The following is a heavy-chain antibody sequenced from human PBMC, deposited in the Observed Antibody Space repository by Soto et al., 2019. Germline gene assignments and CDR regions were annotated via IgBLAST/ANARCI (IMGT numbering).Heavy chain of an antibody. D-gene: IGHD1-1*01. V-gene: IGHV5-10-1*01. CDR1: GYRFTSYW. CDR3: ARLELSDAFDM. CDR2: IDPSDSYT. J-gene: IGHJ3*02. Sequence: PGESLKISCDGSGYRFTSYWINWVRQLPGKGLEWMGKIDPSDSYTSYNPSFQGHVTISADKSINTAYLQWSGLKAADTAMYYCARLELSDAFDMWGQGTMVTVSS.